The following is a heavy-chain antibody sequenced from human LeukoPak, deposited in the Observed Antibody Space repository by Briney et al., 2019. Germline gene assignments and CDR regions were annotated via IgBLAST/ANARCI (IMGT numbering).Heavy chain of an antibody. CDR1: GFTFSSYG. CDR2: ISYDGSNK. J-gene: IGHJ6*02. CDR3: AKDNIAVAGTDYCYYGMDV. Sequence: PGRSLRLSCAASGFTFSSYGMRWVRQAPGKGLEWVAVISYDGSNKYYADSVKGRFTISRDNSKNTLYLQMNSLRAEDTAVYYCAKDNIAVAGTDYCYYGMDVWGQGTTVTVSS. V-gene: IGHV3-30*18. D-gene: IGHD6-19*01.